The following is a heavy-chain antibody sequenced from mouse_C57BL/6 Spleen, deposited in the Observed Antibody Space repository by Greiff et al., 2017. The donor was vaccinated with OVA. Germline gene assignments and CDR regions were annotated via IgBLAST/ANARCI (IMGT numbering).Heavy chain of an antibody. CDR2: IWSDGST. CDR3: ARHGGLGDYFDY. V-gene: IGHV2-6-1*01. Sequence: VQLQQSGPGLVAPSQSLSITCTVSGFSLTSYGVHWVRQPPGKGLEWLVVIWSDGSTTYNSALKSRLGISKDNSKSQVFLKMNSLQTDDTAMYYCARHGGLGDYFDYWGQGTTLTVSS. J-gene: IGHJ2*01. CDR1: GFSLTSYG. D-gene: IGHD4-1*01.